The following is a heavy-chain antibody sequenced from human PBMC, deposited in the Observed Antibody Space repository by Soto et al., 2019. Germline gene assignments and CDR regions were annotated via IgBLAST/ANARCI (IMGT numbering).Heavy chain of an antibody. CDR3: ARGATYSSSSRYYYGMDV. D-gene: IGHD6-6*01. CDR2: IWYDGSNK. V-gene: IGHV3-33*01. CDR1: GFTFSSYG. J-gene: IGHJ6*02. Sequence: PGGSLRLSCAASGFTFSSYGMHWVRQAPGKGLEWVAVIWYDGSNKYYADSVKGRFTISRDNSKNTLYLQMNSLRAEDTAVYYCARGATYSSSSRYYYGMDVWGQGTTVTVSS.